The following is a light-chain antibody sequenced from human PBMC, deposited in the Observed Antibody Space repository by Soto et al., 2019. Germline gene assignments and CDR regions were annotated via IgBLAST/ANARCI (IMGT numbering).Light chain of an antibody. CDR1: QTIMNNY. CDR2: GAS. V-gene: IGKV3-20*01. Sequence: EIVLTQSPGTLSLSPWESATLSCRASQTIMNNYLAWYQQKPGQAPRLLIFGASSRATGIPDRFSGSGSGTDFTLTINRLEPEDFAVYYCQQYGRSVPITLGQGTRLEIK. J-gene: IGKJ5*01. CDR3: QQYGRSVPIT.